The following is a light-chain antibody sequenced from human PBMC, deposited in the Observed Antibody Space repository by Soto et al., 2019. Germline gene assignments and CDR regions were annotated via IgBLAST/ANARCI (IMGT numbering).Light chain of an antibody. CDR3: AAWDDSLKAVV. J-gene: IGLJ2*01. V-gene: IGLV1-44*01. CDR1: STNIGSNT. Sequence: QSALTQPPSAAGTPGQRVTISCSGSSTNIGSNTVNWYQQLPGTAPKLLIFSNNQRPSGVPDRFSGSRSGTSASLAISGLQSEDEADYHCAAWDDSLKAVVFGGGTKVTVL. CDR2: SNN.